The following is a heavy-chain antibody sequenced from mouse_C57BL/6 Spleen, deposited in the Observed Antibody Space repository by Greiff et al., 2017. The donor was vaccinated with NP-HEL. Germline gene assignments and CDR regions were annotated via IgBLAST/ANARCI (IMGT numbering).Heavy chain of an antibody. CDR1: GYTFTSYW. CDR3: ARDGYLYYAMDY. V-gene: IGHV1-61*01. J-gene: IGHJ4*01. D-gene: IGHD2-3*01. CDR2: IYPSDSET. Sequence: VQLQQPGAELVRPGSSVKLSCKASGYTFTSYWMDWVKQRPGQGLEWIGNIYPSDSETHYNQKFKDKATLTVDKSSSTAYMQLSSLTSEDSAVYYCARDGYLYYAMDYWGQGTSVTVSS.